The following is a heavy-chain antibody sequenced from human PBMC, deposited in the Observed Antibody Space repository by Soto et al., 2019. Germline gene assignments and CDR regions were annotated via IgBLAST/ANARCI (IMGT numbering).Heavy chain of an antibody. CDR1: DYFMSSGYF. Sequence: XETLSLTCFVADYFMSSGYFWAWIRQPPVKGLEWIGTVYHTGSTYYSPSLKGRVTISVDTSKNQFSLKLSSVTAADTAVYYCAREGPQVDVGGSSYGMDVWGQGTTVTVSS. J-gene: IGHJ6*02. CDR3: AREGPQVDVGGSSYGMDV. CDR2: VYHTGST. D-gene: IGHD3-3*01. V-gene: IGHV4-38-2*02.